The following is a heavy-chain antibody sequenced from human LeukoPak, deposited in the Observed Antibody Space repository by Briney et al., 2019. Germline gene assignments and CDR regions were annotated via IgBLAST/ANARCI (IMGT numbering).Heavy chain of an antibody. Sequence: SGGSLRLSCAASGFTISSNYMSWVRQAPGKGLEGVSVIYSGGSTYYADSVKGRFTISRDNSKTTLYLQMNSLRAEDTAVYYCARDYYDSSGPFDYWGQGTLVTVSS. D-gene: IGHD3-22*01. V-gene: IGHV3-66*02. J-gene: IGHJ4*02. CDR3: ARDYYDSSGPFDY. CDR1: GFTISSNY. CDR2: IYSGGST.